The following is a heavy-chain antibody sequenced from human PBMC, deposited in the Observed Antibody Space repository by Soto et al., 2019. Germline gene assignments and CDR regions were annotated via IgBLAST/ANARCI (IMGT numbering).Heavy chain of an antibody. CDR2: IYYSGST. V-gene: IGHV4-59*08. CDR3: ARRGIVGATAYYYYYYGMDV. CDR1: GGSISSYY. D-gene: IGHD1-26*01. Sequence: PSETLSLTCTVSGGSISSYYWSWIRQPPGKGLEWIGYIYYSGSTNYNPSLKSRVTISVDTSKNQFSLKLSSVTAADTAVYYCARRGIVGATAYYYYYYGMDVWGQGTTVTVSS. J-gene: IGHJ6*02.